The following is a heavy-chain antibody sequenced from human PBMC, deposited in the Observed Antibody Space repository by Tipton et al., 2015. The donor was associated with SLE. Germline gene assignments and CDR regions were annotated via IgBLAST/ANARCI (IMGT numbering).Heavy chain of an antibody. D-gene: IGHD2-21*01. Sequence: TLSLTCAVYGGSFSAYYWSWIRQPPGKGLEWLGDINHSGSTNYNPSLKSRVIISVDTSNYQVSLNLSSVTAADTAVYYCARGRHIVVVIPGGRDYGLDVWGQGTTVTVSS. CDR2: INHSGST. CDR3: ARGRHIVVVIPGGRDYGLDV. J-gene: IGHJ6*02. CDR1: GGSFSAYY. V-gene: IGHV4-34*01.